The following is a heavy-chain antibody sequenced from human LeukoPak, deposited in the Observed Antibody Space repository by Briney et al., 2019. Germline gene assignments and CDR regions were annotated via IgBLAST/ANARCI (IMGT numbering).Heavy chain of an antibody. J-gene: IGHJ4*02. CDR2: IYYSGST. CDR3: AREIAAAIEIDY. Sequence: SETLSLTCTVSGGSISSSSYYWDWIRQPPGKGLEWIGSIYYSGSTYYNPSLKSRVTISVDTSKNQFSLKLSSVTAADTAVYYCAREIAAAIEIDYWGQGTLVTVSS. V-gene: IGHV4-39*07. D-gene: IGHD6-13*01. CDR1: GGSISSSSYY.